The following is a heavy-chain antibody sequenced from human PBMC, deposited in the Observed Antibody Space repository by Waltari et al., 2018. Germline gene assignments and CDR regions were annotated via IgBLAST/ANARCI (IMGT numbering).Heavy chain of an antibody. CDR1: GFMFSTW. D-gene: IGHD3-16*01. CDR2: SNPDANLI. CDR3: ARGMGDI. Sequence: EVQLVESGGGLVQPGGSLRLSCEASGFMFSTWMHWVRQAPGKGLVGISRSNPDANLITSADAVKGRFTVSRDYARNTLYLQMSSLRVEDTAVYYCARGMGDIWGQGTLVTVSS. V-gene: IGHV3-74*01. J-gene: IGHJ4*02.